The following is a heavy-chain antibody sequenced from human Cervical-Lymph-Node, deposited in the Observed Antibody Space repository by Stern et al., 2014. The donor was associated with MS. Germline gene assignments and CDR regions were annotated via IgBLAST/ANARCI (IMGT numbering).Heavy chain of an antibody. CDR1: AGSITTVGFY. V-gene: IGHV4-61*02. J-gene: IGHJ4*02. CDR2: IYKNGDT. D-gene: IGHD5-18*01. CDR3: ARGIRPRRGYGYGLFDY. Sequence: QVQLQESGPGLVKPSQTLSLTCTVSAGSITTVGFYWTWVRQPAGKGLEWIGLIYKNGDTNYNPSLESRVAISVDTSKNHFPLRLNSVTAADTAIYYCARGIRPRRGYGYGLFDYWGQGSLVTVSS.